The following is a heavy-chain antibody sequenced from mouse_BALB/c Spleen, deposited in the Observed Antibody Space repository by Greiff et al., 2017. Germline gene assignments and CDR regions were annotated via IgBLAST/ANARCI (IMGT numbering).Heavy chain of an antibody. V-gene: IGHV1-80*01. D-gene: IGHD2-14*01. J-gene: IGHJ4*01. CDR2: IYPGDGDT. Sequence: VHLVESGAELVRPGSSVKISCKASGYAFSSYWMNWVKQRPGQGLEWIGQIYPGDGDTNYNGKFKGKATLTADKSSSTAYMQLSSLTSEDSAVYFCARDRYDGFAMDYWGQGTSVTVSS. CDR3: ARDRYDGFAMDY. CDR1: GYAFSSYW.